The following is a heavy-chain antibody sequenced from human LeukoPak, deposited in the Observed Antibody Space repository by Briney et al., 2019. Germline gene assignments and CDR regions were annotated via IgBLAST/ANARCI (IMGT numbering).Heavy chain of an antibody. D-gene: IGHD2-15*01. CDR1: GYTFTGYY. V-gene: IGHV1-2*06. CDR3: ASPVVVAAPDYYYGMDV. J-gene: IGHJ6*02. Sequence: ASVKVSCKASGYTFTGYYMHWVRQAPGQGLEWRGRINPNSGGTNYAQKFQGRVTMTRDTSISTAYMELSRLRSDDTAVYYCASPVVVAAPDYYYGMDVWGQGTTVTVSS. CDR2: INPNSGGT.